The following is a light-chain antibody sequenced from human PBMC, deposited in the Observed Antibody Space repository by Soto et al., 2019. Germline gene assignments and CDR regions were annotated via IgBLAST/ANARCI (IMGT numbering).Light chain of an antibody. Sequence: EIVLTQSPGTLSLSPGERATLSCRASQTLSTNSLAWYQQRPGQTPRLLIYAASTRDTDIPDRFNGSGSGTDFALTISRLEPEDLAVYYCQQRNNWPPVTFGGGTKVEIK. J-gene: IGKJ4*01. CDR2: AAS. CDR3: QQRNNWPPVT. V-gene: IGKV3D-20*02. CDR1: QTLSTNS.